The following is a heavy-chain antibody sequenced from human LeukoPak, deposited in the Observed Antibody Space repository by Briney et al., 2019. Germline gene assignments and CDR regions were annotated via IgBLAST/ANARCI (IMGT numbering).Heavy chain of an antibody. Sequence: PSETLSLTCAVYGGSFSGYYWSWIRQPPGKGLEWIGEINHSGSTNYNPSLKSRVTISVDTSKNQFSLKLSSVTAADTAVYYCARVTGEDIVIVPAAVRFDPWGQGTPVTVSS. CDR3: ARVTGEDIVIVPAAVRFDP. D-gene: IGHD2-2*01. V-gene: IGHV4-34*01. CDR2: INHSGST. J-gene: IGHJ5*02. CDR1: GGSFSGYY.